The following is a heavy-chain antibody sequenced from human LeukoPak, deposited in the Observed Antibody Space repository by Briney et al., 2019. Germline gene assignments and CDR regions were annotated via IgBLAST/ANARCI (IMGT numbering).Heavy chain of an antibody. CDR1: GFTVSSNY. CDR2: ISSSSSTI. CDR3: ARDPRGPTGYDHSGRDSFDY. D-gene: IGHD3-22*01. Sequence: GGSLRLSCAASGFTVSSNYMSWVRQAPGKGLGWVSYISSSSSTIYYADSVKGRFTISRDNAKNSLYLQMNSLRGEDTAVYYCARDPRGPTGYDHSGRDSFDYWGQGTLVTVSS. V-gene: IGHV3-48*01. J-gene: IGHJ4*02.